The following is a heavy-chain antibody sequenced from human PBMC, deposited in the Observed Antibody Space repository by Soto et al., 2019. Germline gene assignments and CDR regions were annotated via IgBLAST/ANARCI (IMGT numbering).Heavy chain of an antibody. CDR3: AKGGSSGWYRFDY. CDR1: GYTFTSYA. J-gene: IGHJ4*02. Sequence: ASVKVSCTASGYTFTSYAMHWVRQAPGQRLERMGWINAGNGNTKYSQKFQGRVTITRDTSASTAYMELSSLRSEDTAVYYCAKGGSSGWYRFDYWGQGTLVPVSP. D-gene: IGHD6-19*01. CDR2: INAGNGNT. V-gene: IGHV1-3*01.